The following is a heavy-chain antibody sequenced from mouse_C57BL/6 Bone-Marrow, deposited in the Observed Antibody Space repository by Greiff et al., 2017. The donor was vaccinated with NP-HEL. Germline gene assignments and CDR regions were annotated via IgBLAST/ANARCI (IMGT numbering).Heavy chain of an antibody. CDR3: AREDRIWTSFFDY. Sequence: QVQLQQPGAELVKPGASVKMSCKASGYTFTSYWITWVKQRPGQGLEWIGDIYPGSGSTNYNEKFKSKATLTVDTSSSTAYMQLSSLTSEDSAVYYCAREDRIWTSFFDYWGQGTTLTVSS. CDR2: IYPGSGST. CDR1: GYTFTSYW. J-gene: IGHJ2*01. D-gene: IGHD1-1*02. V-gene: IGHV1-55*01.